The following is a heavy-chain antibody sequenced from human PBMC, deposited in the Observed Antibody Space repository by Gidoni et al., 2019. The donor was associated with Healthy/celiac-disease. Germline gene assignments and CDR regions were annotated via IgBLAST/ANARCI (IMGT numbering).Heavy chain of an antibody. Sequence: EVQLVESGGGLVKPGGSLRLSCAASGFTFSSSSMNWVRQAPGKGLEWVSSISSSSSYIYYADSVKGRFTISRDNAKNSLYLQMNSLRAEDTAVYYCARGVYYDFWSGYKGITGTTEAFDIWGQGTMVTVSS. CDR1: GFTFSSSS. CDR3: ARGVYYDFWSGYKGITGTTEAFDI. V-gene: IGHV3-21*01. D-gene: IGHD3-3*01. J-gene: IGHJ3*02. CDR2: ISSSSSYI.